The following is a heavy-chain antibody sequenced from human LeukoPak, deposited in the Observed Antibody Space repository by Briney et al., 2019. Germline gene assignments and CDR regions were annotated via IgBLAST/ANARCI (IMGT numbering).Heavy chain of an antibody. Sequence: GGSLRLSCAASGFTFSTSCMTCVRRAPGKELGWLGNINEDGSVKNYVDSVKGRFTTSRDNAWNSLYLLMHSVRADDTAVYYCARDSGYNAFDIWGQGTMVTVPS. D-gene: IGHD5-12*01. CDR1: GFTFSTSC. J-gene: IGHJ3*02. CDR2: INEDGSVK. CDR3: ARDSGYNAFDI. V-gene: IGHV3-7*01.